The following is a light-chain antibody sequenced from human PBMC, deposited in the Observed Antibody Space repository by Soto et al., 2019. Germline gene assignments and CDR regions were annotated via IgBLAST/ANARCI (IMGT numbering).Light chain of an antibody. CDR2: GAS. CDR3: LQSGSSPYT. Sequence: EVVLTQSPGTLSLSPGDTATLSCRTSRRVSSDYLAWYQQKPGQAPRLLIYGASSRATDIPARFSGGGSGTDFALSISRLEPEDVAVYYWLQSGSSPYTFGQGTKLEI. CDR1: RRVSSDY. J-gene: IGKJ2*01. V-gene: IGKV3-20*01.